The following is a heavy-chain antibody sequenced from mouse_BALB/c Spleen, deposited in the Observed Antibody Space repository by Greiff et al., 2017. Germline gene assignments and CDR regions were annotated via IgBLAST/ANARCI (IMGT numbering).Heavy chain of an antibody. Sequence: VQLQQSGAELVRPGASVTLSCKASGYTFTDYEMHWVKQTPVHGLEWIGAIDPETGGTAYNQKFKGKATLTADKSSSTAYMELRSLTSEDSAVYYCTREDYGSSPWFAYWGQGTLVTVSA. CDR1: GYTFTDYE. CDR3: TREDYGSSPWFAY. D-gene: IGHD1-1*01. CDR2: IDPETGGT. J-gene: IGHJ3*01. V-gene: IGHV1-15*01.